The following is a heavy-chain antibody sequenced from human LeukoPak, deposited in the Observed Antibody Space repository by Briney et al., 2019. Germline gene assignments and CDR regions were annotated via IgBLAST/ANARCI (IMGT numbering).Heavy chain of an antibody. Sequence: SETLSLTCTVSGDSISSSSFYWGWIRQPPGKGLEWIGSFYYGGSTNYNPSLKSRVTISVDTSKNQFSLKLSSVTAADTAVYYCARGPWVRYCSSTSCYYYRGDAFDIWGQGTMVTVSS. CDR1: GDSISSSSFY. CDR3: ARGPWVRYCSSTSCYYYRGDAFDI. J-gene: IGHJ3*02. V-gene: IGHV4-39*07. D-gene: IGHD2-2*01. CDR2: FYYGGST.